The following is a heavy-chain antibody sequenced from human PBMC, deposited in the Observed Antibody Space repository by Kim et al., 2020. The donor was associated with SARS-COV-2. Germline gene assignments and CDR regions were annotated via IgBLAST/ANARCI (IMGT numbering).Heavy chain of an antibody. Sequence: SETLSLTCTVSGGSISSYYWSWIRQPAGKGLEWIGRIYTSGSTNYNPSLKSRVTMSVDTSKNQFSLKLSSVTAADTAVYYCARGGKDIVATIFNHYYYYGMDVWGQGTPVTVSS. CDR2: IYTSGST. V-gene: IGHV4-4*07. CDR1: GGSISSYY. J-gene: IGHJ6*02. CDR3: ARGGKDIVATIFNHYYYYGMDV. D-gene: IGHD5-12*01.